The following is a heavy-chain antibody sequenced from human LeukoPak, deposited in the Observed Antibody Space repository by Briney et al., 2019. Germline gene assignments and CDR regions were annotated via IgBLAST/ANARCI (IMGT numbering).Heavy chain of an antibody. D-gene: IGHD5-18*01. V-gene: IGHV3-30*04. J-gene: IGHJ3*02. CDR1: GFTFRTYA. CDR3: AKAAGEDAAMHDPFGI. Sequence: GGSLRLSCAASGFTFRTYAMHWVRQAPGKGLEWVAVISNDGSDENYLDSVKGRFTTSRDNSKTTLYLQMSSLREEDTAVYYCAKAAGEDAAMHDPFGIWGQGTMVAVSS. CDR2: ISNDGSDE.